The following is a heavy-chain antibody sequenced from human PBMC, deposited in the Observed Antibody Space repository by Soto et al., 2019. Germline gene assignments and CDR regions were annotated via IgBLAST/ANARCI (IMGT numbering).Heavy chain of an antibody. CDR3: ARGPRESGEWLLFDY. J-gene: IGHJ4*02. D-gene: IGHD3-3*01. CDR2: MNPNDGNT. V-gene: IGHV1-8*01. Sequence: ASVKVSCKASGYTFSNYEINWVRQASGQGLEWMGRMNPNDGNTGYAQNFQGRVSMTRNTSINTAYMELSSLRSDDTAVYYCARGPRESGEWLLFDYWSQGALVTASS. CDR1: GYTFSNYE.